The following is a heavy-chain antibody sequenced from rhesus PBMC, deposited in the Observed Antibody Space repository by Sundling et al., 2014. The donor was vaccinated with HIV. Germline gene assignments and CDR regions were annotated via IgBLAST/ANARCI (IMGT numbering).Heavy chain of an antibody. Sequence: QVQLQESGPGLVKPSETLSLTCAVSGGSFSGYYWGWIRQPPGKGLEWIGYISGSSGSTDYNPSLKSRVTISTDTSKNQFSLKLSSVTAADTAVYYCARGSYLDWLLPYFDCWGQGVLVTVSS. J-gene: IGHJ4*01. V-gene: IGHV4-165*01. D-gene: IGHD3-3*01. CDR2: ISGSSGST. CDR3: ARGSYLDWLLPYFDC. CDR1: GGSFSGYY.